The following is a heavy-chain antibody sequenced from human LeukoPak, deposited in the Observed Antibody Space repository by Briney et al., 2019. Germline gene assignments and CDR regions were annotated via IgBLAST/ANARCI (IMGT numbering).Heavy chain of an antibody. Sequence: GGSLRLSCAASGFTFSSYAMHWVRQAPGKGLEYVSAISSNGGSTYYANSVKGRFTISRDNSKNTLYLQMGSLRAEDMAVYYCARGDTLYYDFWGGFSDYWGQGTLVTVSS. D-gene: IGHD3-3*01. J-gene: IGHJ4*02. CDR2: ISSNGGST. V-gene: IGHV3-64*01. CDR1: GFTFSSYA. CDR3: ARGDTLYYDFWGGFSDY.